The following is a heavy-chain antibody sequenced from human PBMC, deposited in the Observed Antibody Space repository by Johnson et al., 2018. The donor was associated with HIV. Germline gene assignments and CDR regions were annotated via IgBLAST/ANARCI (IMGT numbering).Heavy chain of an antibody. D-gene: IGHD2-21*02. Sequence: QVPLVESGGGLVKPGGSLRVPCAASGFTFRDYHMSWIRQAPRQRVEWLSYIRGSGRIIYYADSVKGRVTLSRDNAKNSLYLQMNSLRAEDTAVYYCARDFTAVYCGGDCYAFDIWGQGTMVSVSS. CDR3: ARDFTAVYCGGDCYAFDI. CDR2: IRGSGRII. V-gene: IGHV3-11*04. CDR1: GFTFRDYH. J-gene: IGHJ3*02.